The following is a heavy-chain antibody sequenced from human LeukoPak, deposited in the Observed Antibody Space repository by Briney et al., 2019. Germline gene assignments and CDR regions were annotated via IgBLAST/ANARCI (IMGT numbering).Heavy chain of an antibody. CDR2: INPSGGST. Sequence: ASVKVSCKASGYTFTSYYMHWVRQAPGQGLERMGIINPSGGSTSYAQKFQGRVTMTRDMSTSTVYMELSSLRSEDTAVYYCARAYSGSYGHYYYYMDVWGKGTTVTVSS. V-gene: IGHV1-46*01. CDR3: ARAYSGSYGHYYYYMDV. CDR1: GYTFTSYY. D-gene: IGHD1-26*01. J-gene: IGHJ6*03.